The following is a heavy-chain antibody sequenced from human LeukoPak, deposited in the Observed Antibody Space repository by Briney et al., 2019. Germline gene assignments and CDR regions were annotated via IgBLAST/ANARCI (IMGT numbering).Heavy chain of an antibody. V-gene: IGHV3-7*01. CDR1: GFTFSSYW. D-gene: IGHD6-13*01. CDR3: ARARPRIIAAAGVGFDY. J-gene: IGHJ4*02. Sequence: GGSLRLSCAASGFTFSSYWMSWVRQAPGKGLEWVANIKQDGSEKYYVDSVKGRFTISRDNAKNSLYLQMNSLRAEDTAVYYCARARPRIIAAAGVGFDYWGQGTLVTVSS. CDR2: IKQDGSEK.